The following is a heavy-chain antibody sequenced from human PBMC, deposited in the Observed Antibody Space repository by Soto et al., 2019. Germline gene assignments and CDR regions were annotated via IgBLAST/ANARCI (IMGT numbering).Heavy chain of an antibody. J-gene: IGHJ4*01. D-gene: IGHD2-2*03. Sequence: SVKVSCNATGGTFSSYAISWVRQAPGQGLEWMGGIIPIFGTANYAQKFQGRVTITADESTSTAYMELSSLRSEDTAVYYCARAQRGYCYQIDYRGHVTLVTVPS. CDR2: IIPIFGTA. CDR3: ARAQRGYCYQIDY. CDR1: GGTFSSYA. V-gene: IGHV1-69*13.